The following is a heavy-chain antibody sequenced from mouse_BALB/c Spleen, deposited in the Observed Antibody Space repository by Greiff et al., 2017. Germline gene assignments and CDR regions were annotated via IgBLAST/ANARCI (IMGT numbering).Heavy chain of an antibody. Sequence: DVKLVESGGGLVQPGGSLKLSCAASGFTFSSYTMSWVRQTPEKRLEWVAYISNGGGSTYYPDTVKGRFTISRDNAKNTLYLQMSSLKSEDTAMYYCARPLANWDEGFAYWGQGTLVTVSA. D-gene: IGHD4-1*01. J-gene: IGHJ3*01. CDR2: ISNGGGST. CDR1: GFTFSSYT. CDR3: ARPLANWDEGFAY. V-gene: IGHV5-12-2*01.